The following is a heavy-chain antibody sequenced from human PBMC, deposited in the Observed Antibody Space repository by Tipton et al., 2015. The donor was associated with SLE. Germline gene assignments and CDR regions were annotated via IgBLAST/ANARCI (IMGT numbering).Heavy chain of an antibody. D-gene: IGHD3-9*01. CDR1: GFLFNSYA. V-gene: IGHV3-23*03. Sequence: SLRLSCAASGFLFNSYALSWVRQAPGKGLEWVSIIYSDGTETYYADSVKGRFTISRDNSKRTLNLQMNSLRAEDTAVYYCARDRGRDYDTLTGYRRHWGQGTLVAASS. J-gene: IGHJ4*02. CDR3: ARDRGRDYDTLTGYRRH. CDR2: IYSDGTET.